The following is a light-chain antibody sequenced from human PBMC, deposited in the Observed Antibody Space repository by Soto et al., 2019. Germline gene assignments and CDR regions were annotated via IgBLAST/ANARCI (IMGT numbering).Light chain of an antibody. CDR3: TSYGGRNTPYV. CDR2: DVS. CDR1: SSDVGRYNY. Sequence: QSALTQPASLYGSPGQSITISCTGTSSDVGRYNYVSWFQQHPGKAPKLILYDVSNRPSGVSSRFSGSKSGNTASLTISGLQAEDEADYYCTSYGGRNTPYVFGTGTKVTVL. V-gene: IGLV2-14*01. J-gene: IGLJ1*01.